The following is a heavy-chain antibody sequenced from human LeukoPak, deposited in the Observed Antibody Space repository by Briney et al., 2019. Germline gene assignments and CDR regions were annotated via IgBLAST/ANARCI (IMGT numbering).Heavy chain of an antibody. Sequence: PSETLSLTCAVSGSSISSGYYWGWIRQPPGKGLEWIGTIYHSGTTHYNPSLKSRVTISVDTSKNQFSLKLSSVTAADTAVYHCARHSSGGRRPGYYYYMDVWGKGTTVIVSS. CDR1: GSSISSGYY. CDR3: ARHSSGGRRPGYYYYMDV. V-gene: IGHV4-38-2*01. D-gene: IGHD3-16*01. J-gene: IGHJ6*03. CDR2: IYHSGTT.